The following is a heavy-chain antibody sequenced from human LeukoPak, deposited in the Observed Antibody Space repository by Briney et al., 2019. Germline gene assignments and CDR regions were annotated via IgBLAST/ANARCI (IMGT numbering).Heavy chain of an antibody. V-gene: IGHV4-38-2*02. CDR1: GYSISSGYY. CDR2: INHSGST. CDR3: ARDLYYYDSSGYHNYYYYMDV. D-gene: IGHD3-22*01. Sequence: PSETLSLTCTVSGYSISSGYYWGWIRQPPGKGLEWIGEINHSGSTNYNPSLKSRVTISVDTSKNQFSLKLSSVTAADTAVYYCARDLYYYDSSGYHNYYYYMDVWGKGTTVTVSS. J-gene: IGHJ6*03.